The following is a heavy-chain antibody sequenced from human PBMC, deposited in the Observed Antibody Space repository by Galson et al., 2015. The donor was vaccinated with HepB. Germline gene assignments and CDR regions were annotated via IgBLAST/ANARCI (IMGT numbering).Heavy chain of an antibody. D-gene: IGHD2-2*01. CDR3: AKTMEVTSNGAVGWGDAFEI. V-gene: IGHV4-4*02. CDR1: DGSISSGNW. CDR2: VYHDGKS. Sequence: ETLSLTCTVSDGSISSGNWWSWVRQTPGKGLEWIGEVYHDGKSRFNPSLESRATISLDKSKNSFSLKMTSVIAADTAVYYCAKTMEVTSNGAVGWGDAFEIWGQGTMVHVSS. J-gene: IGHJ3*02.